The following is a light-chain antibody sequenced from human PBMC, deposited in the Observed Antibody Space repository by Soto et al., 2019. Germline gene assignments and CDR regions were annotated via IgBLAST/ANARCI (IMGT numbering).Light chain of an antibody. Sequence: DIQMTQSPSTLSASVGDRVTITCRASQSISTWLAWYQQKPGKAPKLLIYDASRLESGVPSRFSGSGSGTDFTLAISSLQPDDFATYYCQQYNSYSTFGGGTKVDIK. CDR1: QSISTW. J-gene: IGKJ4*01. CDR2: DAS. V-gene: IGKV1-5*01. CDR3: QQYNSYST.